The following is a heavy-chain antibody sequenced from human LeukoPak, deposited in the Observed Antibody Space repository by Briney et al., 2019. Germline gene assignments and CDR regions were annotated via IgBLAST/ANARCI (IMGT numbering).Heavy chain of an antibody. J-gene: IGHJ4*02. CDR3: ARSGVRGVTTYYFDY. CDR2: ISSSGSTI. D-gene: IGHD3-10*01. V-gene: IGHV3-48*03. CDR1: GFTFSSYE. Sequence: GSLRLSCAASGFTFSSYEMNWVRQAPGKGLEWVSYISSSGSTIYYADSVKGRFTISRDNAKNSLYLQMNSLRAEDTAVYYCARSGVRGVTTYYFDYWGQGTLVTVSS.